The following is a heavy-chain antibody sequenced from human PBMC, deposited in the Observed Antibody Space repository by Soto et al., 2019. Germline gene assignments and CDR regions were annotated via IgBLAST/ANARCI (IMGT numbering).Heavy chain of an antibody. J-gene: IGHJ6*02. V-gene: IGHV1-18*01. Sequence: ASVKVSCKASGYTFTSYGISWVRQAPGQGLEWMGWISAYNGNTNYAQKLQGRVTMTTDTSTSTAYMELRSLRSDDTAVYYCARDVTEESNYRYYYGMDVWGQGTTVTVSS. CDR1: GYTFTSYG. CDR2: ISAYNGNT. D-gene: IGHD4-4*01. CDR3: ARDVTEESNYRYYYGMDV.